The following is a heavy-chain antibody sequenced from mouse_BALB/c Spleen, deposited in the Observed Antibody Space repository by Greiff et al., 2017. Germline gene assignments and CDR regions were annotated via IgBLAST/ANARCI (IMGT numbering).Heavy chain of an antibody. V-gene: IGHV1-12*01. CDR1: GYTFTSYN. D-gene: IGHD2-1*01. CDR2: IYPGNGDT. J-gene: IGHJ1*01. CDR3: ARSDYGNYERYFDV. Sequence: LQQPGAELVKPGASVKMSCKASGYTFTSYNMHWVKQTPGQGLEWIGAIYPGNGDTSYNQKFKGKATLTADKSSSTAYMQLSSLTSEDSAVYYCARSDYGNYERYFDVWGAGTTVTVSS.